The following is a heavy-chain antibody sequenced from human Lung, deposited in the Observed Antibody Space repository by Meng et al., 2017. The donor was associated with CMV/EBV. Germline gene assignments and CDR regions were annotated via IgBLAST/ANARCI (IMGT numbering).Heavy chain of an antibody. Sequence: SEPXSLXCTVSGGSISSSSYYWSWIRQHPGKGPEWIGYVFHTGATYYSPSLNSRLTLSLDTSKNQFSLKLSSVTAADTAVYYCARDSLYEPKYGTDVWGPETXVTVYS. J-gene: IGHJ6*02. CDR2: VFHTGAT. V-gene: IGHV4-31*03. CDR1: GGSISSSSYY. D-gene: IGHD5/OR15-5a*01. CDR3: ARDSLYEPKYGTDV.